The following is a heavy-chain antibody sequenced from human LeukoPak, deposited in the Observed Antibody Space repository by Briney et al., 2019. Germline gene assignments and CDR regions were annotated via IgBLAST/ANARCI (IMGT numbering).Heavy chain of an antibody. V-gene: IGHV4-39*07. J-gene: IGHJ4*02. CDR1: GGSISSSSYY. Sequence: PSETLSLTCTVSGGSISSSSYYWGWIRQPPGKGLEWIGSIYYSGSTYYNPSLKSRVTISVDTSKNQFSLKLSSVTAADTAVYYCARTPARRDGYNLGEYYFDYWGQGTLVTVSS. D-gene: IGHD5-24*01. CDR2: IYYSGST. CDR3: ARTPARRDGYNLGEYYFDY.